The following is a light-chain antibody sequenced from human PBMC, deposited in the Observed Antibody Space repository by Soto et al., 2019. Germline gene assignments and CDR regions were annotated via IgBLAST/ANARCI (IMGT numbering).Light chain of an antibody. CDR3: QYLNSFPLT. J-gene: IGKJ4*01. V-gene: IGKV1-9*01. Sequence: IQLTQSPSSLSASVGDRVTITCRASQVISKYLAWYQQKPGTAPKLLIYLASTLQGGVPSRFIGSGSGTDFSLTISSLQPEDVATYYCQYLNSFPLTFGGGTKVEIK. CDR2: LAS. CDR1: QVISKY.